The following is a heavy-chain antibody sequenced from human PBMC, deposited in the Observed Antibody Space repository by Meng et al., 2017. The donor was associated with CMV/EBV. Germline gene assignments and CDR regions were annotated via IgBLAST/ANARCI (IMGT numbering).Heavy chain of an antibody. D-gene: IGHD2-2*01. V-gene: IGHV4-34*01. Sequence: SETLSLTCAVYGGPFSGYYWSWIRQPPGKGLEWIGEINHSGSTNYNPSLKSRVTISVDTSKNQFSLKLSSVTAADTAVYYCARGGPAARYYYYYYGMDVWGQGTTVTVSS. CDR3: ARGGPAARYYYYYYGMDV. J-gene: IGHJ6*02. CDR2: INHSGST. CDR1: GGPFSGYY.